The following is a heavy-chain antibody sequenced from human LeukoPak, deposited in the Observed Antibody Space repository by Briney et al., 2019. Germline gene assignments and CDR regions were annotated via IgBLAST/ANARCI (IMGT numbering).Heavy chain of an antibody. CDR2: IYTSGST. J-gene: IGHJ5*02. V-gene: IGHV4-4*07. CDR1: GGSINSYY. Sequence: SETLSLTCTVSGGSINSYYWSWIRQPAGKGLEWIGRIYTSGSTNYNPSLKSRVTMSVDTSKNQFSLKLSSVTAADTAVYYCARGPPRWELHWFDPWGQGTLVTVSS. CDR3: ARGPPRWELHWFDP. D-gene: IGHD1-26*01.